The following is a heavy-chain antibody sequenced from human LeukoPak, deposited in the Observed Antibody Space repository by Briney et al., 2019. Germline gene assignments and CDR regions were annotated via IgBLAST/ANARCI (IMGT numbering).Heavy chain of an antibody. CDR1: GGSISSSSYY. J-gene: IGHJ4*02. CDR2: IYYSGSA. V-gene: IGHV4-39*07. CDR3: ARGRWLPPDY. D-gene: IGHD4-17*01. Sequence: SETLSLTCTVSGGSISSSSYYWGWIRQPPGEGLEWIGSIYYSGSAYYNPSLKSRVTISVDTSKNHFSLKLSSVTAADTAVYYCARGRWLPPDYWGQGTLVTVSS.